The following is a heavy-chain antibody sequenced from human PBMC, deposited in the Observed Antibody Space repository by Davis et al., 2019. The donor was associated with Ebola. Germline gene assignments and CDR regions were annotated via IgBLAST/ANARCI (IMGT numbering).Heavy chain of an antibody. CDR2: IYYSGST. Sequence: MPSETLSLTSAVYGGSFSGSYWSWIRQPPGKGLEWIGYIYYSGSTNYNPSLKSRVTISVDTSKNQFSLKLSSVTAADTAVYYCARAWSIAAAVDYWGQGTLVTVSS. J-gene: IGHJ4*02. CDR1: GGSFSGSY. V-gene: IGHV4-59*01. D-gene: IGHD6-13*01. CDR3: ARAWSIAAAVDY.